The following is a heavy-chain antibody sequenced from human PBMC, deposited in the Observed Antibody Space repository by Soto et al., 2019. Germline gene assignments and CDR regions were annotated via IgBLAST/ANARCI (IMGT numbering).Heavy chain of an antibody. Sequence: LARASSGLTVSIYSINVARQAPGKGLEWVSSISSSSSYIYYADSVKGRFTISRDNAKNSLYLQMNSLRAEDTAVYYCARDDEAVAGTGPSYYYYYVMDVWGQGTTVTVSS. D-gene: IGHD6-19*01. J-gene: IGHJ6*02. CDR1: GLTVSIYS. CDR3: ARDDEAVAGTGPSYYYYYVMDV. V-gene: IGHV3-21*01. CDR2: ISSSSSYI.